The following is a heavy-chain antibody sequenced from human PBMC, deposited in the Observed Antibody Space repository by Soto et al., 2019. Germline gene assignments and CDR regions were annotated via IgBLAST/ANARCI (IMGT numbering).Heavy chain of an antibody. V-gene: IGHV1-69*06. CDR3: ARANCGGECSIHEYYYGMDV. Sequence: SVKVSCKASGGTFSSYAISWVRQAPGQGLEWMGGIIPIFGTANYAQKFQGRVTITADKSTSTAYMELSSLRSEDTAVYYCARANCGGECSIHEYYYGMDVWGQGTTVTVSS. CDR2: IIPIFGTA. J-gene: IGHJ6*02. D-gene: IGHD2-21*01. CDR1: GGTFSSYA.